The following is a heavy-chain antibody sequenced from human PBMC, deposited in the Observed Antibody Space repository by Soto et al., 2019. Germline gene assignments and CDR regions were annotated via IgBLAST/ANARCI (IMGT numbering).Heavy chain of an antibody. CDR3: ARQGPYVRAGYYYYYMDV. CDR2: IYYSGST. D-gene: IGHD6-19*01. Sequence: SETLSLTCTVSGGSISSYYWSWIRQPPGKGLEWIGYIYYSGSTNYNPSLKIRVTISVDTSKNQFSLKLSSVTAADTAVDYCARQGPYVRAGYYYYYMDVWGKGTTVTVSS. J-gene: IGHJ6*03. V-gene: IGHV4-59*08. CDR1: GGSISSYY.